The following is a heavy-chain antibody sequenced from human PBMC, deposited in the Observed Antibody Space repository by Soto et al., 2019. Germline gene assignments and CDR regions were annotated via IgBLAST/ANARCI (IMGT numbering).Heavy chain of an antibody. D-gene: IGHD2-8*01. V-gene: IGHV3-33*01. CDR1: GLTFSSSG. J-gene: IGHJ5*02. Sequence: PGGSLRLSCAASGLTFSSSGMHWVRQAPGKGLEWVAVIWYDGSNEYYADSVKGRFTISRDNSKNILYLQMNSLRAEDTAVYYCARNALKTFPYWFDPWGQGTLVTVSS. CDR2: IWYDGSNE. CDR3: ARNALKTFPYWFDP.